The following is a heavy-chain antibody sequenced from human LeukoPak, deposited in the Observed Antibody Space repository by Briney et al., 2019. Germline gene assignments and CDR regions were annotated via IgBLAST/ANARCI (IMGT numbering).Heavy chain of an antibody. CDR1: GGTFSSYA. CDR2: IIPIFGTA. D-gene: IGHD3-10*01. J-gene: IGHJ6*04. Sequence: ASVTVSCKASGGTFSSYAISWVRQAPGQGLEWMGGIIPIFGTANYAQKFQGRVTITADKSTSTAYMELSSLRSEDTAVYYCARELGSGSGGYYGMDVWGKGTTVTVSS. CDR3: ARELGSGSGGYYGMDV. V-gene: IGHV1-69*06.